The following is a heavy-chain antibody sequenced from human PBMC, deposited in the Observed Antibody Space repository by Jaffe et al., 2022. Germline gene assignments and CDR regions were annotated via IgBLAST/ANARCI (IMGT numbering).Heavy chain of an antibody. V-gene: IGHV3-73*02. J-gene: IGHJ6*03. CDR1: GFTFSGSA. D-gene: IGHD3-22*01. CDR3: TRHFEESSGKYSIPIYYYYMDV. CDR2: IRSKANSYAT. Sequence: EVQLVESGGGLVQPGGSLKLSCAASGFTFSGSAMHWVRQASGKGLEWVGRIRSKANSYATAYAASVKGRFTISRDDSKNTAYLQMNSLKTEDTAVYYCTRHFEESSGKYSIPIYYYYMDVWGKGTTVTVSS.